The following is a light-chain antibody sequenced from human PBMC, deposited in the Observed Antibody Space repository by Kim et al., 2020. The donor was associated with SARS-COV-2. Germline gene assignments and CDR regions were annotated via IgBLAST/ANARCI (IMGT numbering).Light chain of an antibody. V-gene: IGLV3-19*01. Sequence: SSELTQDPAVSVALGQTVRITCQGDSLRSYYATWYQQKPGQAPILLIYGKNNRPSGIPDRFSGSSSGNTASLTITGTQAGDEADYYCNSRDSNDNVVFGGGTPLTVL. CDR2: GKN. CDR3: NSRDSNDNVV. CDR1: SLRSYY. J-gene: IGLJ2*01.